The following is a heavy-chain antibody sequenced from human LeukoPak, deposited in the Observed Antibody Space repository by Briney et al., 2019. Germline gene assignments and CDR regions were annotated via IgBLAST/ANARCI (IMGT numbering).Heavy chain of an antibody. D-gene: IGHD6-6*01. CDR2: INPNSGGT. Sequence: ASVKVSCKASGYTFTGYYMHWVRQAPGQGLEWMGWINPNSGGTNYAQKFQGRVTMTRDTSISTAYLELSRLRSDDTAVYYCARCSIAARPGFYYWGQGTLVTVSS. CDR1: GYTFTGYY. CDR3: ARCSIAARPGFYY. J-gene: IGHJ4*02. V-gene: IGHV1-2*02.